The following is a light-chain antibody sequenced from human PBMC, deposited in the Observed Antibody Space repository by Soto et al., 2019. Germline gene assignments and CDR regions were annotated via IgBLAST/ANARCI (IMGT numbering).Light chain of an antibody. CDR1: QSISNH. CDR3: QESYSTPSVT. J-gene: IGKJ3*01. V-gene: IGKV1-39*01. CDR2: AAS. Sequence: DIQMTQSPSSLSASVKDRVIITCRASQSISNHLNWYQQKPGKAPKLLIFAASSLQSGVPSRFSGSRSGPDFTLTISSLQPEDFATYYCQESYSTPSVTFGPGTKVDIK.